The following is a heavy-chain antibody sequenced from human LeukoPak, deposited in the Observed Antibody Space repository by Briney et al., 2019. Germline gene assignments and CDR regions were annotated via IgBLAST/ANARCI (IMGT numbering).Heavy chain of an antibody. V-gene: IGHV1-69*04. Sequence: ASVKVSCKASGGTFSSYAISWVRQAPGQGLEWMGRIIPILGIANYAQKFQGRVTITADKSTSTAYMELSSLRSEDTAVYYCARDGHLNWFDPWGQGTLVTVSS. CDR2: IIPILGIA. J-gene: IGHJ5*02. CDR3: ARDGHLNWFDP. CDR1: GGTFSSYA.